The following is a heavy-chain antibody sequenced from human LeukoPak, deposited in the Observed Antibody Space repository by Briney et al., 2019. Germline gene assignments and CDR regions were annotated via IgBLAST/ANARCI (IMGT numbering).Heavy chain of an antibody. Sequence: GGSLRLSCATSGFTVSSNYMSWVRQAPGKGLEWVSSISSSSSYIYYADSVKGRFTISRDNAKNSLYLQMNSLRAEDTAVYYCASVKQWLSRVTNYWGQGTLVTVSS. CDR2: ISSSSSYI. CDR3: ASVKQWLSRVTNY. CDR1: GFTVSSNY. V-gene: IGHV3-21*01. D-gene: IGHD6-19*01. J-gene: IGHJ4*02.